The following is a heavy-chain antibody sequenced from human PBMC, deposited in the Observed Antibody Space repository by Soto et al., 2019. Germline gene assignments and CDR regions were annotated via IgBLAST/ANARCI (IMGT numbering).Heavy chain of an antibody. D-gene: IGHD3-10*01. Sequence: QVQLVESGGGVVQPGRSLRLSWAASGFTFSRHGIHWVRQAPGKGLEWVAGIWYDGNNNYADSVKGRFTISSDNSKNTLYLQMNSLRAEDAAIYYWARDEVDYGGLDVWGQGTTFTVSS. V-gene: IGHV3-33*01. CDR1: GFTFSRHG. CDR2: IWYDGNN. J-gene: IGHJ6*02. CDR3: ARDEVDYGGLDV.